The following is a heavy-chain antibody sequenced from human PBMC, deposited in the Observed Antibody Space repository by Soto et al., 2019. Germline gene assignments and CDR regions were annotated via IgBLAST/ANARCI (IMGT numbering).Heavy chain of an antibody. D-gene: IGHD6-19*01. CDR2: SSSSSSYI. J-gene: IGHJ4*02. CDR3: ARGRSGWYIDY. CDR1: GFTFSSYS. Sequence: GGSLRLSCAASGFTFSSYSMNWVRQAPGKGLEWVSSSSSSSSYIYYADTVKGRFTISRDNAKNSLYLQMNSLRAEDTAVDYCARGRSGWYIDYWGQGTLVTVSS. V-gene: IGHV3-21*01.